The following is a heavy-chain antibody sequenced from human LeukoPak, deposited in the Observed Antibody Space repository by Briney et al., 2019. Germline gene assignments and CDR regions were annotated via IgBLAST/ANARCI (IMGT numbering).Heavy chain of an antibody. CDR2: ISSSSSYI. Sequence: PGGSLRLSCAASGFTFSSYSMNWVRQAPGKGLEWVSSISSSSSYICYADSVKGRFTISRDNAKNSLYLQMNSLRAEDTAVYYCAKEPTSYSSGWYFQDWGQGTLVTVSS. CDR1: GFTFSSYS. J-gene: IGHJ1*01. CDR3: AKEPTSYSSGWYFQD. V-gene: IGHV3-21*01. D-gene: IGHD6-25*01.